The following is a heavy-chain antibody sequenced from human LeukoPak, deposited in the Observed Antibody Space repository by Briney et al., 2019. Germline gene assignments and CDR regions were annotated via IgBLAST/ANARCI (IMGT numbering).Heavy chain of an antibody. Sequence: GGSLRLSCAASGFTFSSYSMNWVRQAPGKGLEWVSGISDTGDSAYYADSVKGRFTISRDNSKNTLYLQMNSLRAEDTAVYYCATEIGYFDWLLGDDAFDIWGQGTMVTVSS. D-gene: IGHD3-9*01. CDR1: GFTFSSYS. CDR3: ATEIGYFDWLLGDDAFDI. CDR2: ISDTGDSA. V-gene: IGHV3-23*01. J-gene: IGHJ3*02.